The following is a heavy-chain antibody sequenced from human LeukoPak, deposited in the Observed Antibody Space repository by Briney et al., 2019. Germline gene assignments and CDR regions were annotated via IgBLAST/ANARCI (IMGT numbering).Heavy chain of an antibody. V-gene: IGHV4-61*02. J-gene: IGHJ4*02. CDR2: IYTSGST. CDR1: GGSISSGSYY. CDR3: ARVGGDGYNAWSFY. Sequence: KASETLSLTCTVSGGSISSGSYYWSWIRQPAGKGLEWIGRIYTSGSTNYNPSLKSRVTISVDTSRNQFSLKLSSVTAADTAVYYCARVGGDGYNAWSFYWGQGTLVTVSS. D-gene: IGHD5-24*01.